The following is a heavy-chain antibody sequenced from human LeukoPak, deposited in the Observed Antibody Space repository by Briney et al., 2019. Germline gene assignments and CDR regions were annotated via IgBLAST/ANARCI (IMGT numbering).Heavy chain of an antibody. D-gene: IGHD3-16*02. CDR3: ARSPYDYVWGSYRYWYFDY. V-gene: IGHV1-18*04. Sequence: ASVKVSCKASGYTLTSYYMHWVRQAPGQGLEWMGWISAYNGNTNYAQKLQGRVTMTTDTSTSTAYMELRSLRSDDTAVYYCARSPYDYVWGSYRYWYFDYWGQGTLVTVSS. CDR2: ISAYNGNT. J-gene: IGHJ4*02. CDR1: GYTLTSYY.